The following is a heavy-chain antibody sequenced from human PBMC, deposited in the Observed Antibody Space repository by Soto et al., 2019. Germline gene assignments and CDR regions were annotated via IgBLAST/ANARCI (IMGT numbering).Heavy chain of an antibody. CDR2: IRSKPNSYAT. Sequence: GGSLRLSCAASGFTFSGSAMHWVRQASGKGQEWVGRIRSKPNSYATAYAASVKGRFTISRDDSKNTAYLQMNSLKTEDTAVYYCCAIRGGQPDYWGQGTLVTVSS. D-gene: IGHD3-10*01. CDR3: CAIRGGQPDY. CDR1: GFTFSGSA. V-gene: IGHV3-73*01. J-gene: IGHJ4*02.